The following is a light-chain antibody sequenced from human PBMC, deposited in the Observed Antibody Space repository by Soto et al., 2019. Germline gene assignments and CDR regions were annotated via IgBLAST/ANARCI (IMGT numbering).Light chain of an antibody. Sequence: DIQMTQSPSSVSASVGDRVTITCRASQGISSRVAWYHQKPGTPPKLLIHTASSLQSGVPSRFSGSGSGTEFTLTISSLQPDDFATYYCQQYNSYPITFGQGTRLEIK. CDR2: TAS. V-gene: IGKV1-5*03. CDR1: QGISSR. CDR3: QQYNSYPIT. J-gene: IGKJ5*01.